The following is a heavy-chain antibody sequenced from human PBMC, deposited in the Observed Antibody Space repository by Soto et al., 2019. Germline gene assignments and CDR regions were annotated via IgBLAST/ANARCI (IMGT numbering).Heavy chain of an antibody. CDR2: ISSSSSYI. CDR3: ERDPYQPLGYCSGGSCYHINWPDP. V-gene: IGHV3-21*01. J-gene: IGHJ5*02. CDR1: GFTFSSYI. D-gene: IGHD2-15*01. Sequence: PGGSLRLSCAASGFTFSSYIMNWVRQAPGKGLEWVSSISSSSSYIYYADSVKGRFTISRDNAKNSLYLQMNSLRAEDTAVYYCERDPYQPLGYCSGGSCYHINWPDPWGQGTLVTVSS.